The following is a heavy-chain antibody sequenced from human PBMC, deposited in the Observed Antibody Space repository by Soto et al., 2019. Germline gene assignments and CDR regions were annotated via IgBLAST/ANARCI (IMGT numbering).Heavy chain of an antibody. Sequence: ASVKVSCKASGYTFTSYYMHWVRQAPGQGLEWMGMINPNNGNTNYAQKLQGRVTMTTDTSTSTAYMELRSLRSDDTAVYYCAREKTISVAGHFDYWGQGTLVTVSS. CDR3: AREKTISVAGHFDY. J-gene: IGHJ4*02. V-gene: IGHV1-46*01. CDR1: GYTFTSYY. D-gene: IGHD6-19*01. CDR2: INPNNGNT.